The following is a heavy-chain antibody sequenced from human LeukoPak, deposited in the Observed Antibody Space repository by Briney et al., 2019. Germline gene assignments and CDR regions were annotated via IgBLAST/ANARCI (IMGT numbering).Heavy chain of an antibody. CDR3: ATHTISGVVTYAFHM. Sequence: ASVKVSCKVSGYSGIELDMHWVRQAPGKGLEWMGGFDSEDGGTIYARKFQGRVTMTEDTSADTAYMELSSLTSEDTAVYYCATHTISGVVTYAFHMWGRGTLVTVSS. CDR1: GYSGIELD. CDR2: FDSEDGGT. D-gene: IGHD3-3*01. J-gene: IGHJ3*02. V-gene: IGHV1-24*01.